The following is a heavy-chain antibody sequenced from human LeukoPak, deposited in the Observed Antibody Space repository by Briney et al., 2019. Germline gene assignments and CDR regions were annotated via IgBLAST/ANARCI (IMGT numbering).Heavy chain of an antibody. CDR1: RFTFTGYG. CDR2: IRFDGSNK. Sequence: GGSLRLSCATSRFTFTGYGMHWVRQAPGKGLEWVAFIRFDGSNKYYADSVKGRFTISRDNSKNTLYLQMNSLRAEDTAVYYCAKDPDLAAADTYFDYWGQGTLVTVSS. D-gene: IGHD6-13*01. CDR3: AKDPDLAAADTYFDY. V-gene: IGHV3-30*02. J-gene: IGHJ4*02.